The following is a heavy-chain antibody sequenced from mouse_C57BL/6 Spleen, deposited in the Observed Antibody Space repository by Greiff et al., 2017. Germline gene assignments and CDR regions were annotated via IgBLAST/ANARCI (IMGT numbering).Heavy chain of an antibody. CDR3: ARSSSSVTAQATFDY. Sequence: QVQLQQSGPELVKPGASVKISCKASGYAFSSSWMNWVKQRPGKGLEWIGRIYPGDGDTNYNGKFKGKATLTADKSSSTAYMQRSSLTSEDSAVYFCARSSSSVTAQATFDYWGQGTTLTVSS. J-gene: IGHJ2*01. CDR1: GYAFSSSW. D-gene: IGHD3-2*02. V-gene: IGHV1-82*01. CDR2: IYPGDGDT.